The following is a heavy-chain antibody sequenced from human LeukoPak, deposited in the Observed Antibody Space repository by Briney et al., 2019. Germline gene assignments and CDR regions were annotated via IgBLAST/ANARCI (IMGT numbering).Heavy chain of an antibody. CDR1: GGTFSSYA. V-gene: IGHV1-69*06. D-gene: IGHD1-20*01. CDR3: AFTEPPITGIPRYYFDY. J-gene: IGHJ4*02. Sequence: SVKVSCKASGGTFSSYAISWVRQAPGEGLEWMGRIIPIFGTANYAQKFQGRVTITADKSTSTAYMELSSLRSEDTAVYYCAFTEPPITGIPRYYFDYWGQGTLVTVSS. CDR2: IIPIFGTA.